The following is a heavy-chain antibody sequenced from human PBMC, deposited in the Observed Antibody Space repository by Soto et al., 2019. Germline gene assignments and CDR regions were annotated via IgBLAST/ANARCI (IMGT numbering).Heavy chain of an antibody. CDR2: IYYSGST. D-gene: IGHD4-17*01. CDR3: ARGDYYGDLDY. V-gene: IGHV4-59*01. J-gene: IGHJ4*02. Sequence: QVQLQESGPGLVKPSETLSLTCTVSGGSISSYYWSWIRQPPGKGLEWIGYIYYSGSTNYNPSLKXXVTISVDTSTNQFSLKLSSVTAADTAVYYCARGDYYGDLDYWGQGTLVTVSS. CDR1: GGSISSYY.